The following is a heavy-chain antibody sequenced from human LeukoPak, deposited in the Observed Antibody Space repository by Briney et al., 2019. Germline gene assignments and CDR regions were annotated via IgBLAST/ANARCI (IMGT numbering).Heavy chain of an antibody. J-gene: IGHJ4*02. V-gene: IGHV4-59*01. CDR1: GGSINNYY. CDR2: IYYNGNT. Sequence: PSETLSLTCSVFGGSINNYYWSWIRQPPGKILEGMGYIYYNGNTDYNPSLRSRVTMSVATSKNQFFLNLRSVTAADTAVYYCARIQYNGGESFDSWGQGALVTVSS. CDR3: ARIQYNGGESFDS. D-gene: IGHD4-11*01.